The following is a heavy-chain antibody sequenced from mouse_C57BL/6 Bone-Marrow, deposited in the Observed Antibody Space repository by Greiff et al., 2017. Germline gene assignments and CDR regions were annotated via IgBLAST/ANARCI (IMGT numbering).Heavy chain of an antibody. D-gene: IGHD2-3*01. CDR2: IWTGGGT. J-gene: IGHJ2*01. CDR1: GFSLTSYA. CDR3: ARGLSDGYYVYYFDY. V-gene: IGHV2-9-1*01. Sequence: VQLQQSGPGLVAPSQSLSITCTVSGFSLTSYAISWVRQPPGKGLEWLGVIWTGGGTNYNSALKSRLSISKDNSKSQVFLKMNSLQPDDTARYYCARGLSDGYYVYYFDYWGQGTTLTVSS.